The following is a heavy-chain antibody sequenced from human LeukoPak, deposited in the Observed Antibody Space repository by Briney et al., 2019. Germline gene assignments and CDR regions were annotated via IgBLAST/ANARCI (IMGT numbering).Heavy chain of an antibody. V-gene: IGHV3-23*01. CDR3: AKAANLQRITIVGVALPSGY. CDR1: GFTFSSYA. D-gene: IGHD3-3*01. J-gene: IGHJ4*02. Sequence: GGSLRLSCAASGFTFSSYAMSWVRQAPGKGLEWVSAISGSGGSTYYADSVKARFTISRDNSKNTLYLQMNSLRAEDTAVYYCAKAANLQRITIVGVALPSGYWGQGTLVTVSS. CDR2: ISGSGGST.